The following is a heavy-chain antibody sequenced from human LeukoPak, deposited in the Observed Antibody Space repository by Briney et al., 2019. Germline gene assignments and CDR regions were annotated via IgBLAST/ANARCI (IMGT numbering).Heavy chain of an antibody. D-gene: IGHD3-16*01. CDR3: AKDLQFLGSSSGFDY. Sequence: PGGSLRLSCAASGFTFSSYAMHWVRQAPGKGLEWVAVISYDGSNKYYADSVKGRFTISRDNSKNTLYLQMNSLRAEDTAVYYCAKDLQFLGSSSGFDYWGQGTLVTVSS. CDR1: GFTFSSYA. V-gene: IGHV3-30*01. J-gene: IGHJ4*02. CDR2: ISYDGSNK.